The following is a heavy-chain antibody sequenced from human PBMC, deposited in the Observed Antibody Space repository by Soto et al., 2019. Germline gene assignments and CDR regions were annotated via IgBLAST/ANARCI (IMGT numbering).Heavy chain of an antibody. Sequence: GGSLRLSCAASGFTFSSYGMHWVRQAPGKGLEWVAVISYDGSNKYYADSVKGRFTISRDNSKNTLYLQMNSLRAEDTAVHYCAKDLGRSLDPDVWGQGTTVTVS. CDR2: ISYDGSNK. V-gene: IGHV3-30*18. J-gene: IGHJ6*02. D-gene: IGHD2-15*01. CDR1: GFTFSSYG. CDR3: AKDLGRSLDPDV.